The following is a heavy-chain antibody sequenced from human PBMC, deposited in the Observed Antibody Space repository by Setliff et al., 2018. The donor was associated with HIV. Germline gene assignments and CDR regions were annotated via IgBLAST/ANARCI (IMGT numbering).Heavy chain of an antibody. CDR2: INTNTGNP. D-gene: IGHD3-3*01. CDR1: GYTFTSYD. V-gene: IGHV7-4-1*02. CDR3: ARNYYDVWSLSFGGWFDP. J-gene: IGHJ5*02. Sequence: ASVKVSCKASGYTFTSYDINWVRQATGQGLEWMGWINTNTGNPTYAQGFTGRFVFSLDTSVSTAYLQISSLKAEDTAVYYCARNYYDVWSLSFGGWFDPWGQGTLVTVSS.